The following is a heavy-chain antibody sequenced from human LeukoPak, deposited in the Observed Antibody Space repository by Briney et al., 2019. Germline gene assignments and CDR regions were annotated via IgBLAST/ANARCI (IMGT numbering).Heavy chain of an antibody. J-gene: IGHJ4*02. V-gene: IGHV1-69*13. CDR1: VCTFIRYA. Sequence: SLKVSCMACVCTFIRYAISWVRPAPGQGLEWMGGIIPIFGTANYAQKFQGRVTITADESTSTAYMELSSLRSEDTAVYYWAKAPPYKKYFDYGGQGTRVTVSS. D-gene: IGHD1-1*01. CDR2: IIPIFGTA. CDR3: AKAPPYKKYFDY.